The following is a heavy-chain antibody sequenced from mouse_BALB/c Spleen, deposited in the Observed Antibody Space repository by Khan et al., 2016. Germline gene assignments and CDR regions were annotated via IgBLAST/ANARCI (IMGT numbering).Heavy chain of an antibody. Sequence: VQLQESGAELMKPGASVKISCKATGYTFSTHWIEWVKQRPGHGLEWIGEILPGSGSVTYNEKFKDKATFTAETSSNTAYMQLSGLTSEDSAVYYCAKWLLGAMDYWGQGTSVTVSS. J-gene: IGHJ4*01. V-gene: IGHV1-9*01. CDR1: GYTFSTHW. D-gene: IGHD2-3*01. CDR3: AKWLLGAMDY. CDR2: ILPGSGSV.